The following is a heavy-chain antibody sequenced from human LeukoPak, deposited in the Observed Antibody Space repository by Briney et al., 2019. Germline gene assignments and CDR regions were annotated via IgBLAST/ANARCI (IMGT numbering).Heavy chain of an antibody. D-gene: IGHD6-13*01. V-gene: IGHV4-34*01. CDR3: ARHSRGEQQLVHPSPNWFDP. J-gene: IGHJ5*02. CDR2: INHSGST. Sequence: SETLSLTCAVYGGSFSGYYWSWIRQPPGKGLEWIGEINHSGSTNYNPSLKSRVTISVDTSKNQFSLKLSSVTAADTAVYYCARHSRGEQQLVHPSPNWFDPWGQGTLVTVSS. CDR1: GGSFSGYY.